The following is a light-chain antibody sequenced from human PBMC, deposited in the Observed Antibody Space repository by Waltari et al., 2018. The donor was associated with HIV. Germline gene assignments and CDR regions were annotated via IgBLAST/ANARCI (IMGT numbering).Light chain of an antibody. CDR1: NIGIKS. J-gene: IGLJ2*01. CDR2: DDS. V-gene: IGLV3-21*02. Sequence: SYVLTQPPSVSVAPGQTARITCGGDNIGIKSVHWYQQKPGQAPVLVIYDDSDRPSGIPERFSGSNSANTATLTISRVEAGDEADYHCQVWDTSRDHVVFGGGTKLTVL. CDR3: QVWDTSRDHVV.